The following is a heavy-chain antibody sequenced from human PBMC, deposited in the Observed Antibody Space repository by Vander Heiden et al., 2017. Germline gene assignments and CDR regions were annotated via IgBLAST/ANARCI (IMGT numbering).Heavy chain of an antibody. Sequence: QVTLKESGPVLVKPTETLTLTCTVPGFSLSDARVGVSWIRQPPGKALEWLAHIFSNDEKSYSTSLNSRLTISKDTSKSQVVLTMTNMDPVDTATYYCARGFIGSGYYTPFRPFDIWGQGTMVTVSS. D-gene: IGHD3-3*01. J-gene: IGHJ3*02. CDR2: IFSNDEK. CDR1: GFSLSDARVG. V-gene: IGHV2-26*01. CDR3: ARGFIGSGYYTPFRPFDI.